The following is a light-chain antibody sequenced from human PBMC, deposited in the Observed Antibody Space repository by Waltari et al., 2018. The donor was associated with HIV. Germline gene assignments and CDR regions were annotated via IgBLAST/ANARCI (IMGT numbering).Light chain of an antibody. Sequence: QSALPQPASVSGSPGQSISISCTGTSRAVGGYNAVPWYQQHPAKAPKLVILEVSNRPSGVSNRFSGSKSGNRASLTISGLQAEDEAYYYCSSYTSSDTVVFGGGTKVTVL. J-gene: IGLJ2*01. CDR3: SSYTSSDTVV. V-gene: IGLV2-14*01. CDR2: EVS. CDR1: SRAVGGYNA.